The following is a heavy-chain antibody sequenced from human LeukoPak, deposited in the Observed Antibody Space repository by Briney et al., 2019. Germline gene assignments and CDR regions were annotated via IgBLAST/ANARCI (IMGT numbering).Heavy chain of an antibody. Sequence: SETLSLTCAVYGGSFSGYYWSWIRQPPGKGLEWIGEINHSGSTNYNPSLKSRVTISVDTSKNQFSLKLSSVTAADTAVYYCARRRRAYQLLYADDAFDIWGQGTMVTVSS. CDR3: ARRRRAYQLLYADDAFDI. D-gene: IGHD2-2*02. CDR2: INHSGST. V-gene: IGHV4-34*01. CDR1: GGSFSGYY. J-gene: IGHJ3*02.